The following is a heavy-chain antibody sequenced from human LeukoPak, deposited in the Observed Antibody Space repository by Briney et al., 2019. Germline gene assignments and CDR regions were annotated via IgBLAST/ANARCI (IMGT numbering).Heavy chain of an antibody. V-gene: IGHV4-4*07. D-gene: IGHD1-26*01. CDR3: ARFNSGSYQHYFDY. CDR1: GGSISSYY. Sequence: SETLSLTCTVSGGSISSYYWSWIRQPAGKGLEWIGRIDTSGNTNYKPSLKSRVTMSVDTSKKQFSLKLSSVTAADTAVYYCARFNSGSYQHYFDYWGQGTLVTVSS. J-gene: IGHJ4*02. CDR2: IDTSGNT.